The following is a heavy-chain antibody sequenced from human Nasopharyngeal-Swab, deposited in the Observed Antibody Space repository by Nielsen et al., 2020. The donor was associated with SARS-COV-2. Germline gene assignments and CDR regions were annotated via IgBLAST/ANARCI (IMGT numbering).Heavy chain of an antibody. Sequence: GESLKISCAASGFTFSRYTTHWVRQAPGKGLEWVAVISYDGSNKYYADPVKGRFTISRDISKNTLYLQMNSLRAEDTAVFYCASTPLDSSGYYYAFHYWGRGTLVTVSS. D-gene: IGHD3-22*01. CDR1: GFTFSRYT. CDR3: ASTPLDSSGYYYAFHY. V-gene: IGHV3-30-3*01. CDR2: ISYDGSNK. J-gene: IGHJ4*02.